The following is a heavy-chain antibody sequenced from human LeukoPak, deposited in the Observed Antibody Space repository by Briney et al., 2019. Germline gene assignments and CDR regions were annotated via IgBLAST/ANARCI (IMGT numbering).Heavy chain of an antibody. CDR3: ARTRRHYYGSGKNLTPWPAGLDV. CDR2: SGST. CDR1: GGSFSDYY. Sequence: SETLSLTCTVSGGSFSDYYWTWIRQPPGKGLEWIGYSGSTNYNPSLKSRVTISVYTSKRHFSLTLSSVTEADTAVYYCARTRRHYYGSGKNLTPWPAGLDVWGQGTTVIVS. J-gene: IGHJ6*02. D-gene: IGHD3-10*01. V-gene: IGHV4-59*01.